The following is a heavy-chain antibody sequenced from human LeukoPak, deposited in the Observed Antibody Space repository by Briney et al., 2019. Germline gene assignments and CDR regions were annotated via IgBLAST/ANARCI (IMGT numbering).Heavy chain of an antibody. V-gene: IGHV3-23*01. Sequence: GGSLRLSCAASGFTFSSYAMSWVRQAPGKGLEWVSSASGSGGSTYYADSVKGRFTISRDNSKNTLYLQMNSLRAEDTAVYYCARPVTIFGVVIMRTYYFDYWGQGTLVTVSS. D-gene: IGHD3-3*01. CDR2: ASGSGGST. CDR1: GFTFSSYA. J-gene: IGHJ4*02. CDR3: ARPVTIFGVVIMRTYYFDY.